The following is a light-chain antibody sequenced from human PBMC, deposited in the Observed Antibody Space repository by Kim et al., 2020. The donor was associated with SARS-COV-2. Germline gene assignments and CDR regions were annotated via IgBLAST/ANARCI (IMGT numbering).Light chain of an antibody. CDR2: DVS. Sequence: QSITISCTGTSSDVGGYNYVSWYQQHPGTAPKLMIYDVSNRPSGVSNRFSGSKSGNTASLTISGLEAEDEADYYCSSYTSSSTLDVFGTGTKVTVL. CDR1: SSDVGGYNY. CDR3: SSYTSSSTLDV. V-gene: IGLV2-14*03. J-gene: IGLJ1*01.